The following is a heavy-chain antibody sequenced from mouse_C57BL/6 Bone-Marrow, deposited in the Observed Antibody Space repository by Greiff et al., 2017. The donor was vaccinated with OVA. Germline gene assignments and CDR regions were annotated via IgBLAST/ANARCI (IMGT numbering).Heavy chain of an antibody. D-gene: IGHD1-1*01. V-gene: IGHV1-82*01. CDR3: ARYRITTVVEDY. Sequence: VKLMESGPELVKPGASVKISCKASGYAFSSSWMNWVKQRPGKGLEWIGRIYPGDGDTNYNGKFKGKATLTADKSSSTAYMQLSSLTSEDSAVYFCARYRITTVVEDYWGQGTSVTVSS. CDR1: GYAFSSSW. J-gene: IGHJ4*01. CDR2: IYPGDGDT.